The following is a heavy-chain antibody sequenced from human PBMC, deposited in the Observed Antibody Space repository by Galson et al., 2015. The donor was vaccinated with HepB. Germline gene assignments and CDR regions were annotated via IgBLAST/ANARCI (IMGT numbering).Heavy chain of an antibody. CDR1: GFTFGSYW. CDR2: IKQDGSKK. D-gene: IGHD1-1*01. J-gene: IGHJ4*02. V-gene: IGHV3-7*01. Sequence: SLRLSCAASGFTFGSYWMNWVRQAPGKGLEWVANIKQDGSKKYYVDSVKGRFTISRDNAKNSVYLQMNSLTVEDTAVYFCVRDEIPGNYNSDGALDHWGQGTLVTVSS. CDR3: VRDEIPGNYNSDGALDH.